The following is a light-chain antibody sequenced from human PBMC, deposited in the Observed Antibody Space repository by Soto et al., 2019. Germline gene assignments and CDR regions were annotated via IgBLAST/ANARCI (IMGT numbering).Light chain of an antibody. CDR1: SSDIGDYNY. V-gene: IGLV2-14*01. CDR2: GVN. CDR3: SSYTSIITYV. Sequence: QSALTQPASVSGSPGQSITISCTGTSSDIGDYNYVSWYQQRPEKAPELMIYGVNNRPPGVSNRFSGSKSGNTASLTISGLQAEDEADYYCSSYTSIITYVFGTGTKVTV. J-gene: IGLJ1*01.